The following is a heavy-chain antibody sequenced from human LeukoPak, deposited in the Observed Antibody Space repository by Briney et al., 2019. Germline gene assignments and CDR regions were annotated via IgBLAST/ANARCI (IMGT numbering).Heavy chain of an antibody. D-gene: IGHD1-26*01. J-gene: IGHJ4*02. CDR3: ARNSRGVGATFNFDY. CDR1: GGSISSSSYY. V-gene: IGHV4-39*07. CDR2: IYYSGST. Sequence: PSETLSLTCTVSGGSISSSSYYWGWIRQPPGKGLEWIGSIYYSGSTDYNPSLKSRVTISVDTSKNQFSLKLSSVTAADTAVYYCARNSRGVGATFNFDYWGQGTLVTVSS.